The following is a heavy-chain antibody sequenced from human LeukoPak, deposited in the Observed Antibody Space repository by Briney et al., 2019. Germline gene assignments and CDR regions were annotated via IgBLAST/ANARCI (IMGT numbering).Heavy chain of an antibody. V-gene: IGHV1-2*02. D-gene: IGHD5-18*01. CDR2: INPNSGGT. CDR3: ARGPDVDTYYYYYYYMDV. Sequence: VASVKVSCKASGYTFTGYYMHWVRQAPGQGLEWMGWINPNSGGTNYAQKFQGRVTMTRDTSISTAYMELSRLRSDDTAVYYCARGPDVDTYYYYYYYMDVWGKGTTVTVSS. CDR1: GYTFTGYY. J-gene: IGHJ6*03.